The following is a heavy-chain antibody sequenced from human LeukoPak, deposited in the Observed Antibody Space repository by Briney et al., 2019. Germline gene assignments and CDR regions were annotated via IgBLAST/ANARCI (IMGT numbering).Heavy chain of an antibody. CDR3: ARALAYGAHAWYFDY. V-gene: IGHV3-48*01. Sequence: GGSLRLSRVSSGFTFSSYCMNWVRQAPGKGLEWVSYISSSSSTIYYADSVKGRFTISRDNAKNSLYLQLNSLRAEDTAVYYCARALAYGAHAWYFDYWGQGTLVTVSS. D-gene: IGHD3-16*01. CDR2: ISSSSSTI. J-gene: IGHJ4*02. CDR1: GFTFSSYC.